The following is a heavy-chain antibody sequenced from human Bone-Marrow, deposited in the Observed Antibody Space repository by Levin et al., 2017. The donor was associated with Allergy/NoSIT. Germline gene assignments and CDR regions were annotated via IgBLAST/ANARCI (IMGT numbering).Heavy chain of an antibody. CDR1: GGTFSSYA. J-gene: IGHJ6*02. CDR2: IIPIFGTA. V-gene: IGHV1-69*01. CDR3: ARLPYSNYDDYYYGMDV. Sequence: KISCKASGGTFSSYAISWVRQAPGQGLEWMGGIIPIFGTANYAQKFQGRVTITADESTSTAYMELSSLRSEDTAVYYCARLPYSNYDDYYYGMDVWGQGTTVTVSS. D-gene: IGHD4-11*01.